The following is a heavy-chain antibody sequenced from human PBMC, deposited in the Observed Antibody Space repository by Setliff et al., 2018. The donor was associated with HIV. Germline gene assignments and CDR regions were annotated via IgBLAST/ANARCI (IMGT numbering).Heavy chain of an antibody. V-gene: IGHV4-39*01. CDR3: ARQGLTMNRGVPAPILYYFDY. D-gene: IGHD3-10*01. CDR1: GGSIASSSYY. CDR2: MYYRGTT. J-gene: IGHJ4*02. Sequence: SSETLSLTCTVSGGSIASSSYYWGWIRQPPGKGLEWIGTMYYRGTTYNNPSLKSRVTFSADTSKNQFSLNLNSVTATDTAVYYCARQGLTMNRGVPAPILYYFDYWGPGILVTVSS.